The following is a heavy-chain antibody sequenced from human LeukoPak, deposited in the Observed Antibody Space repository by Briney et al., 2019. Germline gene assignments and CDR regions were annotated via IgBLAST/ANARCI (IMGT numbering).Heavy chain of an antibody. CDR2: IIPIFGTA. D-gene: IGHD2-8*01. CDR1: GGTFSSYA. J-gene: IGHJ6*03. Sequence: ASVKVSCKASGGTFSSYAISWVRQAPGQGLEWMGGIIPIFGTANYAQKFQGRVTITTDEPTSTAYMELSSLRSEDTAVYYCAREPLTGHCTNGVCYGASRYYYMDVWGKGTTVTVSS. CDR3: AREPLTGHCTNGVCYGASRYYYMDV. V-gene: IGHV1-69*05.